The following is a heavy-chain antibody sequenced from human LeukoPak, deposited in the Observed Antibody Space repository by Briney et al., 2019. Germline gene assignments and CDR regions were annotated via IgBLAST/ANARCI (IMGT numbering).Heavy chain of an antibody. Sequence: KPGGSLRLSCAASGFTFSDYYMSWIRQAPWKGLEWVSYISSSGSTIYYADSVKGRFTISRDNAKNSLYLQMNSLRAEDTAVYYCARSTPNSSSWPYYFDYWGQGTLVTVSS. D-gene: IGHD6-13*01. J-gene: IGHJ4*02. V-gene: IGHV3-11*04. CDR3: ARSTPNSSSWPYYFDY. CDR1: GFTFSDYY. CDR2: ISSSGSTI.